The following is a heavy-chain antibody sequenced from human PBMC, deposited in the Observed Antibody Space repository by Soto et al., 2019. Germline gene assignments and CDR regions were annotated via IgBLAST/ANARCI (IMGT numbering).Heavy chain of an antibody. CDR3: ARGPAFPPFFDY. CDR1: GFTFSSFL. J-gene: IGHJ4*02. CDR2: IKQDGSDK. Sequence: GGSLRRSCAASGFTFSSFLMSWVRQAPGKGLEWVANIKQDGSDKYYVDSLKGRFTISRDNAKKSLYLEMNSLRAEDTAVYYCARGPAFPPFFDYWGQGTLVTVSS. V-gene: IGHV3-7*03. D-gene: IGHD2-2*01.